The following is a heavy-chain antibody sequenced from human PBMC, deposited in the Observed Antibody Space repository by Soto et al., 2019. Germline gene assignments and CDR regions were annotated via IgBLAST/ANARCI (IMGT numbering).Heavy chain of an antibody. V-gene: IGHV1-69*12. Sequence: QVQLVQSGAEVKKPGSSVKVSCKASGGTFSSYAISWVRQAPGQGLEWMGGIIPIFGTADYAQKFQGRVTITADESTTTAYMELSSLRSEDTAVYYSATYPTSYYSSGIDVLRQGTTVTVSS. J-gene: IGHJ6*02. D-gene: IGHD2-21*01. CDR1: GGTFSSYA. CDR2: IIPIFGTA. CDR3: ATYPTSYYSSGIDV.